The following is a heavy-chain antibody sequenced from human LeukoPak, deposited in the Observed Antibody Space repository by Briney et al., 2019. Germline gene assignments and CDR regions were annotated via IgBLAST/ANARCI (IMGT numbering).Heavy chain of an antibody. D-gene: IGHD1-7*01. CDR2: ISAYNGNT. CDR3: ARAYITGTTGFDY. V-gene: IGHV1-18*01. CDR1: GYTFTSYG. Sequence: ASVKVSCKASGYTFTSYGISWVRQAPGQGLEWMGWISAYNGNTNYAQKLQGRVTITTDESTSTAYMELSSLRSEDTAVYYCARAYITGTTGFDYWGQGTLVTVSS. J-gene: IGHJ4*02.